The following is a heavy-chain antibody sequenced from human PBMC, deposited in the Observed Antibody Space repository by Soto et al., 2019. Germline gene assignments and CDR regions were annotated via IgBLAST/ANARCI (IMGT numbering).Heavy chain of an antibody. D-gene: IGHD3-3*01. CDR2: INPSGGST. V-gene: IGHV1-46*01. CDR3: ARDHGITIFGVVSGYYYYGMDV. Sequence: GASVKVSCKASGYTFTSYYMHWVRQAPGQGLEWMGIINPSGGSTSYAQKFQGRVTMTRDTSTSTVHMELSSLRSEDTAVYYCARDHGITIFGVVSGYYYYGMDVWGQGTTVTVSS. J-gene: IGHJ6*02. CDR1: GYTFTSYY.